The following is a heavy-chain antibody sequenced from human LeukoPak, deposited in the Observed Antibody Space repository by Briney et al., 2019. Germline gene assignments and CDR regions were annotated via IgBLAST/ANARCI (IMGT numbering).Heavy chain of an antibody. CDR2: IYYSGST. V-gene: IGHV4-39*07. CDR3: ARGWWLDY. Sequence: SETLSLTCTVSGGSISSSSYYWGWIRQPPGKGLEWIGSIYYSGSTYYNPSLKSRVTISVDTSKNQFSLKLSSVTAADTAVYYCARGWWLDYWGQGTLVTVSS. D-gene: IGHD2-8*02. J-gene: IGHJ4*02. CDR1: GGSISSSSYY.